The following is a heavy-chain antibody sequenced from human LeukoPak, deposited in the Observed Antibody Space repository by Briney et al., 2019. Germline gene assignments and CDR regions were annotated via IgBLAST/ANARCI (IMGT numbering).Heavy chain of an antibody. D-gene: IGHD2-2*01. J-gene: IGHJ6*02. CDR3: ARDRPYCSSTSCLFPYYYYGMDV. V-gene: IGHV1-3*01. Sequence: ASVKVSCKASGYTFSNYAIHWVRQAPGQRFEWMGWINAGNGHTKYSQNFQGRVTITRDSSASTVYMELSSLRSEDTAVYYCARDRPYCSSTSCLFPYYYYGMDVWGQGTTVTVSS. CDR2: INAGNGHT. CDR1: GYTFSNYA.